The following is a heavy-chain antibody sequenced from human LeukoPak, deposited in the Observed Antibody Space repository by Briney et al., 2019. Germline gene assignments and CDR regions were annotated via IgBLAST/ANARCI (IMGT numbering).Heavy chain of an antibody. CDR3: AKDGTISGAFDI. CDR1: GFTFSSYW. CDR2: IKQDGSEK. D-gene: IGHD3-9*01. J-gene: IGHJ3*02. Sequence: PGGSLRLSCAASGFTFSSYWMSWVRQAPGKGLEWVANIKQDGSEKYYVDSVKGRFTISRDNSKNTLYLQMNSLRAEDTAVYYCAKDGTISGAFDIWGQGTMVTVSS. V-gene: IGHV3-7*03.